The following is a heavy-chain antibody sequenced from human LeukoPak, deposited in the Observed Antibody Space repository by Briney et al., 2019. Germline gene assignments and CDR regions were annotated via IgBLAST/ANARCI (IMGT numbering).Heavy chain of an antibody. CDR2: FYTSGSS. V-gene: IGHV4-4*07. CDR1: GGSISTYY. CDR3: ARLSTVTTSFDY. J-gene: IGHJ4*02. Sequence: KASETLSLTCSVSGGSISTYYWSWIRQPAGKGLEWIGRFYTSGSSYYNPSLKSRVTMPVDTSKNQFSLKLSSVTAADTAVYYCARLSTVTTSFDYWGQGTLVTVSS. D-gene: IGHD4-17*01.